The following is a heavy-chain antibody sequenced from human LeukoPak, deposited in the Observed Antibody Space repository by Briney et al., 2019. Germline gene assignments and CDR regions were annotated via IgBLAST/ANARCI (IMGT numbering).Heavy chain of an antibody. CDR2: MNPNSGNT. D-gene: IGHD3-22*01. V-gene: IGHV1-8*01. CDR1: GYTFTSYD. J-gene: IGHJ3*02. Sequence: ASVKVSCKASGYTFTSYDINWVRQATGQGLEWMGWMNPNSGNTDYEQRFQGRVTMTRNTSISTAYMELSSLRSEDTAVYYCARVRPQWLWSFDIWGQGTMVTVSA. CDR3: ARVRPQWLWSFDI.